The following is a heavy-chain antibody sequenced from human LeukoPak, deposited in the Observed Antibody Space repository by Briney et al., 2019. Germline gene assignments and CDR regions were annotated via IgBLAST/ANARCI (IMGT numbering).Heavy chain of an antibody. CDR3: VRHDSFIPF. J-gene: IGHJ4*02. D-gene: IGHD2-21*01. CDR2: ISDTYATT. V-gene: IGHV3-23*01. CDR1: GITFTNYA. Sequence: GGSLRLSCAASGITFTNYAMTWVRQAPGKGLEWVSSISDTYATTYYTDSVKGRCTISRDNSKNTVSLLLNNLRAEDTAVYFCVRHDSFIPFWGQGTLVTVSS.